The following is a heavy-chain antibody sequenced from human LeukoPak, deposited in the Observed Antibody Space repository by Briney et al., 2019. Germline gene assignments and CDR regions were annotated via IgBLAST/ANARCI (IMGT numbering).Heavy chain of an antibody. D-gene: IGHD3-16*01. V-gene: IGHV3-64*01. CDR2: ISSNGGST. Sequence: GGSLRLSCAASGFTFSSYAMHWVRQAPGKGLEYVSAISSNGGSTYYANSVKGRFTISRDNSKNTLYLQMGSLRAEDMAVYYCARSRTSMIPPDFDYWGQGTLVTVSS. CDR1: GFTFSSYA. J-gene: IGHJ4*02. CDR3: ARSRTSMIPPDFDY.